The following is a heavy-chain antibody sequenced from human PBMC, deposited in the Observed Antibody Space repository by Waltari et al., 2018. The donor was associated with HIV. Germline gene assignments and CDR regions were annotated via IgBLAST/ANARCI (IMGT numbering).Heavy chain of an antibody. Sequence: QVQLQESGPGLVKPSETLSLTCSVSGDSITTYFCNWIRQPPGKGLEWIGYIDYSGNANYNPSLKSRVSMSLDTSRNQFSLKLTSVTAADAAVYYCARGGTFDSAGHYLFVSWGQGTLVTVSS. V-gene: IGHV4-59*01. CDR2: IDYSGNA. CDR3: ARGGTFDSAGHYLFVS. J-gene: IGHJ4*02. D-gene: IGHD3-22*01. CDR1: GDSITTYF.